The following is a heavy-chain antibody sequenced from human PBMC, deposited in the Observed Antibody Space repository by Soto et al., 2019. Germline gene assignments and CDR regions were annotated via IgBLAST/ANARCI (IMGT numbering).Heavy chain of an antibody. CDR1: GYTFTSYG. CDR3: AREDPRPSTAAATYYYYGMDV. CDR2: ISAYNGNT. D-gene: IGHD2-15*01. J-gene: IGHJ6*02. V-gene: IGHV1-18*01. Sequence: ASVKVSCKASGYTFTSYGISWVRQAPGQGLEWMGWISAYNGNTNYAQKLQGRVTMTTDTSTSTAYMELRSLRSDDTAGYYCAREDPRPSTAAATYYYYGMDVWGQGTTVTVSS.